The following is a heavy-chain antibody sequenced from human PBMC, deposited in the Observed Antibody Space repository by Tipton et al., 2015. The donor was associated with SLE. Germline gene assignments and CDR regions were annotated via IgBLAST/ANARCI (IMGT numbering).Heavy chain of an antibody. V-gene: IGHV4-59*08. Sequence: TLSLTCTVSGGFISDYYWSWIRQSPGKRLEWIGYIYHSGNTHYNPSLKSRVTISVDTSKNQFPLQLNSVTATDTAVYYCARPSTSWSYDAFDIWGQGTMVTVSS. J-gene: IGHJ3*02. D-gene: IGHD6-13*01. CDR1: GGFISDYY. CDR3: ARPSTSWSYDAFDI. CDR2: IYHSGNT.